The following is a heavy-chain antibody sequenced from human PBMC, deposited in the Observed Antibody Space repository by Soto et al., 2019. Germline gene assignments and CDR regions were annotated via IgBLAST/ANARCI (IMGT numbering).Heavy chain of an antibody. CDR1: GFTFSNAW. J-gene: IGHJ4*02. D-gene: IGHD3-3*01. CDR3: TKAPNDFWSGYYPFDY. CDR2: IKSKTDGGTT. V-gene: IGHV3-15*01. Sequence: KPGGSLRLSCAASGFTFSNAWMSWVRQAPGKGLEWVGRIKSKTDGGTTDYAAPVKGRFTISRDDSKNTLYLQMNSLKTEDTAVYYCTKAPNDFWSGYYPFDYWGQGTLVTVSS.